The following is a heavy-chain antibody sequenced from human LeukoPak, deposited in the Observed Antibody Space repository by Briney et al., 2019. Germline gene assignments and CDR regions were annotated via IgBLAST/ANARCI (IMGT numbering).Heavy chain of an antibody. V-gene: IGHV3-33*01. J-gene: IGHJ6*02. D-gene: IGHD3-3*01. CDR2: IWYDGSNK. Sequence: PGGSLRLSCAASGFTFSSYGMHWVRQAPGKGLEWVAVIWYDGSNKYYADSVKGRFTISRDNSKNTLYLQMNSLRAEDTAVYYCARGSITIFGVVTAKYGMDVWGQGTTVTVSS. CDR1: GFTFSSYG. CDR3: ARGSITIFGVVTAKYGMDV.